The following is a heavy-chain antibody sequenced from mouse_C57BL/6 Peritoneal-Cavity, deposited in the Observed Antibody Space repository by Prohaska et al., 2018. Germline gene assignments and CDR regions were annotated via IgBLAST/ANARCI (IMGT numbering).Heavy chain of an antibody. V-gene: IGHV5-17*01. D-gene: IGHD2-2*01. CDR2: ISSGSSTI. CDR1: GFTFSDYG. Sequence: EVQLVESGGGLVKPGGSLKLSCAASGFTFSDYGMHWVRQAPEKGLEWVAYISSGSSTIYYADTVKGRITSSRDNAKNTLFLQMTSLRSEDTAMYYCARVHGSAWFAYWGQGTLVTVSA. J-gene: IGHJ3*01. CDR3: ARVHGSAWFAY.